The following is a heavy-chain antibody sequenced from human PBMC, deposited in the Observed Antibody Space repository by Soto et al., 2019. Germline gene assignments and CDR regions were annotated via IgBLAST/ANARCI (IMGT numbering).Heavy chain of an antibody. J-gene: IGHJ5*02. D-gene: IGHD3-3*01. CDR3: ARALGYYSSDGFDP. Sequence: GGSLRLSCAASGFTFSSYSMNWVRQAPGQGLEWVSYISSSSSTIYYADSVKGRFTISRDNAKNSLYLQMNSLRAEDTAVYYCARALGYYSSDGFDPWGQGTLVTVSS. CDR1: GFTFSSYS. CDR2: ISSSSSTI. V-gene: IGHV3-48*01.